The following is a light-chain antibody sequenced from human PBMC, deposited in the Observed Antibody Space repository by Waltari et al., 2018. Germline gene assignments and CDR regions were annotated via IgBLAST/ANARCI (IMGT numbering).Light chain of an antibody. CDR3: SSYTTTSTVL. CDR1: SSDVGDDQY. Sequence: QSALTQPASVSGSPGQSSIISSTGTSSDVGDDQYVSWYQQHPGKAPKLMIYEVSNRPSGVSDRFSGSKSGNTASLTISGLQADDEAAYYCSSYTTTSTVLFGGGTELTVL. J-gene: IGLJ2*01. CDR2: EVS. V-gene: IGLV2-14*03.